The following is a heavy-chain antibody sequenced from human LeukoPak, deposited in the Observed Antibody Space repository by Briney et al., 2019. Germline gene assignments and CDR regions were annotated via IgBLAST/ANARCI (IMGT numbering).Heavy chain of an antibody. Sequence: GESLKISCKGSGYSFTSYWIGWVRQMPRKGLEWMGIIYPGDSDTRYSPSFQGQVTISTDKSISTAYLQWSSLKASDTAMYYCARLKDGCSGGSCDEDNWFDPWGQGTLVTVSS. CDR1: GYSFTSYW. CDR3: ARLKDGCSGGSCDEDNWFDP. D-gene: IGHD2-15*01. CDR2: IYPGDSDT. J-gene: IGHJ5*02. V-gene: IGHV5-51*01.